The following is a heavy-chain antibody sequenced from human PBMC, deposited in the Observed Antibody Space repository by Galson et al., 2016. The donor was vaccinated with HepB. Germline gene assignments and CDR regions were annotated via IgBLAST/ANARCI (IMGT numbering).Heavy chain of an antibody. CDR1: GGSIWDSRYF. Sequence: SETLSLTCSVSGGSIWDSRYFWTWVRRPPGERPEWIGSINYVGTTFYGASLKSRVTLSMDTSRSQLSLKMRSVTAADTAMYYCARLEISGSGNFFDFWGQGLLVTVSS. CDR2: INYVGTT. D-gene: IGHD3-10*01. V-gene: IGHV4-39*01. CDR3: ARLEISGSGNFFDF. J-gene: IGHJ4*02.